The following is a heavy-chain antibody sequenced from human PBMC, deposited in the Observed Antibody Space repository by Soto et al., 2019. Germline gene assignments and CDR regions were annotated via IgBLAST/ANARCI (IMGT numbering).Heavy chain of an antibody. CDR2: IKSKTDGGTT. J-gene: IGHJ6*03. D-gene: IGHD6-19*01. CDR3: TAPGIAVAGFYYYYYTDV. V-gene: IGHV3-15*01. Sequence: EVQLVESGGGLVKPGGSLRLSCAASGFTFSNAWMSWVRQAPGKGLEWVGRIKSKTDGGTTDYAAPVKGRFTISRDDSKNTLYLQMNSLKTEDTAVYYCTAPGIAVAGFYYYYYTDVWGKGTTVTVSS. CDR1: GFTFSNAW.